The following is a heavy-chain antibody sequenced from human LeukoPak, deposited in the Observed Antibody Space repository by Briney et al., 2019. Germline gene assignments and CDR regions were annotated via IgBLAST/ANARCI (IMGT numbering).Heavy chain of an antibody. CDR2: ISNDGVNK. D-gene: IGHD3-22*01. V-gene: IGHV3-30*18. CDR1: GFTFSSYG. CDR3: AKGNSGYYSHFDY. J-gene: IGHJ4*02. Sequence: PGGSLRLSCEASGFTFSSYGMNWVRQAPGEGLEWVAIISNDGVNKYYPDSVKGRFTISRDNSRNTLYLQMNGLRTEDTAVYYCAKGNSGYYSHFDYWGQGTLVTVSS.